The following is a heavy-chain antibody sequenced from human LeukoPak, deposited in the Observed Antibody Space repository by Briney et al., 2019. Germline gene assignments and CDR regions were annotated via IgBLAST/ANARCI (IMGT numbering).Heavy chain of an antibody. Sequence: VASVKVSCKASGYTFTSYYMHWVRQAPGEGLEWMGIINPSGGSTSYAQKFQGRVTMTTDTSTSTAYMELRSLRSDDTAVYYCARDGSISAFDYWGQGTLVTVSS. CDR1: GYTFTSYY. D-gene: IGHD2-21*01. V-gene: IGHV1-46*01. J-gene: IGHJ4*02. CDR3: ARDGSISAFDY. CDR2: INPSGGST.